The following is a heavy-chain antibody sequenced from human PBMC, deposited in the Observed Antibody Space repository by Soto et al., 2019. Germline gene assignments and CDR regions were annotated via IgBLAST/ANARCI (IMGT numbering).Heavy chain of an antibody. CDR2: ISAYNGNT. V-gene: IGHV1-18*01. D-gene: IGHD3-10*01. J-gene: IGHJ6*02. CDR3: ARDTLREGSGTYYYFYYGMDV. Sequence: ASVKVSCKASGYTFTSYGISWVRQAPGQGLEWMGWISAYNGNTNYAQKLQGRVTMTTDTSTSTAYMELRSLRSDDTAVYYCARDTLREGSGTYYYFYYGMDVWGQGTTVTVSS. CDR1: GYTFTSYG.